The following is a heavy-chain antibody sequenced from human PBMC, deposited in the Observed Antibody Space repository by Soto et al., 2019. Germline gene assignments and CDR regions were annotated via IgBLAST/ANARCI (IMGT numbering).Heavy chain of an antibody. CDR1: GFTFSSYG. Sequence: QVQLVESGGGVVQPGRSLRLSCAASGFTFSSYGMHWVRQAPGKGLEWVAVIWYDGGNKYYADSVKGRFTISRDNSKNTLYLQMNSLRAEDTAVYYCARVGIAVAGTLSWFDPWGRGTLVTVSS. CDR3: ARVGIAVAGTLSWFDP. D-gene: IGHD6-19*01. CDR2: IWYDGGNK. J-gene: IGHJ5*02. V-gene: IGHV3-33*01.